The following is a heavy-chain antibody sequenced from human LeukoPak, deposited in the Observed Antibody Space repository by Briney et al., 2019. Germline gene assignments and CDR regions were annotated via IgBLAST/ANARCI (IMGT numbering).Heavy chain of an antibody. CDR2: ISGSGGST. D-gene: IGHD2-2*01. V-gene: IGHV3-23*01. CDR3: AKDRQVVVPAAIEFDY. CDR1: GFTFSSYA. Sequence: PGGSLRLSCAASGFTFSSYAMSWVRQAPGKGLEWVSAISGSGGSTYYADSVKGRFTISRDNSKNTLYLQMNSLRAEDTAVYYCAKDRQVVVPAAIEFDYWGQGTLVTVSS. J-gene: IGHJ4*02.